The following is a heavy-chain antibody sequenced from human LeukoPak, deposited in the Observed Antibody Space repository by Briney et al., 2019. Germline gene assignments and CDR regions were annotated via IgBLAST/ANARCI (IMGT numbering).Heavy chain of an antibody. Sequence: SETLTLTCTVSGGSISRCYWSWIRQPPGKGLEWIGYIYYSGSTNYNPSLKSRVTISVDTSKNQFSLKLSSVTAADTAVYYCARVAGYSSANVFDYWGQGTLVTVSS. CDR3: ARVAGYSSANVFDY. D-gene: IGHD6-19*01. J-gene: IGHJ4*02. CDR2: IYYSGST. CDR1: GGSISRCY. V-gene: IGHV4-59*01.